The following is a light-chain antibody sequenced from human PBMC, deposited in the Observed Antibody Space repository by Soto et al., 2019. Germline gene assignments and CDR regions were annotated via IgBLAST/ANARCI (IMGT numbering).Light chain of an antibody. CDR1: ISDVSGYNF. CDR3: SSYTSSNTYV. V-gene: IGLV2-14*03. Sequence: QSALTQPASVSGSPGQSITISCTGTISDVSGYNFVSWYQQYPGEAPKLMIYDVSNRPSGVSNRFSGSKSGNTASLTISGLQAEDEADYYCSSYTSSNTYVFRTGTKVTVL. J-gene: IGLJ1*01. CDR2: DVS.